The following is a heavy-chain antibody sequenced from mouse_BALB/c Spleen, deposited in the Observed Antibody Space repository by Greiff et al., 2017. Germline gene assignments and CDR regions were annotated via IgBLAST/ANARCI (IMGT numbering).Heavy chain of an antibody. CDR2: IGYSGST. Sequence: VQLKQSGPSLVKTSQTLSLTCSVTGDSITCGYWNWIRQFPGNKLEYMGYIGYSGSTYYNPSLKSRIFITRDTSKNQYYLQLNSVTTEDTATYYYAIITPATWAMEYWGQGTSVTV. J-gene: IGHJ4*01. CDR1: GDSITCGY. V-gene: IGHV3-8*02. CDR3: AIITPATWAMEY. D-gene: IGHD1-2*01.